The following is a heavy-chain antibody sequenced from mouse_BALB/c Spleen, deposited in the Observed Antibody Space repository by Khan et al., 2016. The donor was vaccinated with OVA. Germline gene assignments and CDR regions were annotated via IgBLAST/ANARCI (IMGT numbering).Heavy chain of an antibody. Sequence: QVQLQQSGAELARPGASVKLSCKASGYTFTDYYINWVKQRTGQGLEWIGDIYPGSGKPYYNEKFKGKATLTADKSSSTAYMQLSSLTSEDYAVYCCARGDYCLYYVDYWGQGTTLTVSS. CDR1: GYTFTDYY. CDR3: ARGDYCLYYVDY. CDR2: IYPGSGKP. J-gene: IGHJ2*01. V-gene: IGHV1-77*01. D-gene: IGHD1-2*01.